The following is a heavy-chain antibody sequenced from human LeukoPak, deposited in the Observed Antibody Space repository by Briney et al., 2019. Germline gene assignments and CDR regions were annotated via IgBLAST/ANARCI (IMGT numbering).Heavy chain of an antibody. CDR3: AKHYGSGTYYNYLTY. V-gene: IGHV3-23*01. D-gene: IGHD3-10*01. J-gene: IGHJ4*02. CDR2: ISDSGSSA. Sequence: GGSLRLSCAASGFTFSSYALSWVRQAPGKELEWVSAISDSGSSAYYADFVKGRFTISRDNSKNTLFLQIHSLRAEDTATYYCAKHYGSGTYYNYLTYWGQGTLVSVSS. CDR1: GFTFSSYA.